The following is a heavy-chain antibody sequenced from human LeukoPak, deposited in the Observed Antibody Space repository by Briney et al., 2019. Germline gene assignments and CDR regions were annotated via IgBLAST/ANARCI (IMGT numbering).Heavy chain of an antibody. Sequence: SVKVSCKASGFTFTSSAMQWVRQARGQRLEWIGWIVVGSGNTNYAQKFQERVTITRDMSTRTAYMELSSLRSEDTAVYYCAADFFDILTGSTDRPYYYYMDVWGKGTTVTVSS. CDR1: GFTFTSSA. CDR3: AADFFDILTGSTDRPYYYYMDV. V-gene: IGHV1-58*02. J-gene: IGHJ6*03. CDR2: IVVGSGNT. D-gene: IGHD3-9*01.